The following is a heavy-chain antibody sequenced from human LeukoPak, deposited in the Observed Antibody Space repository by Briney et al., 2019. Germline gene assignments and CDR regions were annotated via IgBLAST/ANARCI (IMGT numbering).Heavy chain of an antibody. J-gene: IGHJ5*02. CDR2: MNPNSGNT. V-gene: IGHV1-8*01. Sequence: ASVKVSCKASGYTFTSYDINWVRQATGQGLEWMGWMNPNSGNTGYAQKFQGRVTMTRNTSISTAYMELSSLRSEDTAVYYCARSPLRYFDWLHKNWFDPWGQGTLVTVSS. CDR1: GYTFTSYD. D-gene: IGHD3-9*01. CDR3: ARSPLRYFDWLHKNWFDP.